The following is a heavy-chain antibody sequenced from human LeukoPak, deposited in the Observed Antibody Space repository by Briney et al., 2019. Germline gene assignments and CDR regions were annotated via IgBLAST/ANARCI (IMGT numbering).Heavy chain of an antibody. CDR1: GGSFSGYY. Sequence: SETLSLTCAVYGGSFSGYYWSWIRQPPGKGLEWIGEINHSGSTNYNPSLKSRVTISVDTSKNQFSLKLSSVTAADTAVYYCAKSTYYYDTFVNAFDLWGQGTVVTVST. V-gene: IGHV4-34*01. CDR2: INHSGST. CDR3: AKSTYYYDTFVNAFDL. J-gene: IGHJ3*01. D-gene: IGHD3-22*01.